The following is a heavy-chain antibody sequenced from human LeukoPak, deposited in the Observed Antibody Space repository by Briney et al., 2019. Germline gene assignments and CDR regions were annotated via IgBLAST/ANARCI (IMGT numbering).Heavy chain of an antibody. CDR3: ARDANYYDSRGENYFNY. CDR2: IRQDGGET. V-gene: IGHV3-7*01. J-gene: IGHJ4*02. Sequence: PGGSLRLSCAVSGFTFSDYWMNWVRQAPGKGLEWVASIRQDGGETSYVDSVKGRFTISRDNDKNSLYLQLNSLRVEDTAVYYCARDANYYDSRGENYFNYWGQGTLVTVSS. CDR1: GFTFSDYW. D-gene: IGHD3-22*01.